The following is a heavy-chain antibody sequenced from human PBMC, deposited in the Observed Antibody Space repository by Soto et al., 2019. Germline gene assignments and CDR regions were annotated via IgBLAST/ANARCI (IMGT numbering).Heavy chain of an antibody. D-gene: IGHD2-21*02. Sequence: GGSLRLSCAASGFTFSSYAMHWVRQAPGKGLEWVAVISYDGSNKYYADSVKGRFTISRDNSKNTLYLQMNSLRAEDTAVYYCASPRGDCGGDCYYFDYWGQGTLVTVSS. CDR2: ISYDGSNK. J-gene: IGHJ4*02. CDR1: GFTFSSYA. V-gene: IGHV3-30*04. CDR3: ASPRGDCGGDCYYFDY.